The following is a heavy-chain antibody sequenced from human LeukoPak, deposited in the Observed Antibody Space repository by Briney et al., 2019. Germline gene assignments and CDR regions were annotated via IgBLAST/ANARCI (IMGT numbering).Heavy chain of an antibody. CDR3: ARLDSSSWYFPNYYYGMDV. D-gene: IGHD6-13*01. CDR1: GFTFSNYA. CDR2: ISSSSSYI. V-gene: IGHV3-21*01. Sequence: GGSLRLSCAASGFTFSNYAMQWVRQAPGKGLEWVSSISSSSSYIYYADSVKGRFTISRDNAKNSLYLQMNSLRAEDTAVYYCARLDSSSWYFPNYYYGMDVWGQGTTVTVSS. J-gene: IGHJ6*02.